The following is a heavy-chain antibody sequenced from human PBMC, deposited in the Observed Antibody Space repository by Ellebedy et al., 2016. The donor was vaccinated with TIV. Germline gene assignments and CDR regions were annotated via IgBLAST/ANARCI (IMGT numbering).Heavy chain of an antibody. V-gene: IGHV1-2*02. D-gene: IGHD4/OR15-4a*01. CDR2: INPDSGGT. CDR1: GYVFTAYY. J-gene: IGHJ6*02. Sequence: ASVKVSCKTSGYVFTAYYIHWVRQAPGQGLEWMGWINPDSGGTNFARKFQGRVTMTRDTSVNTVYMELTRLQSDDTAVYYCARVLRATSGMDVWGQGTTVIVS. CDR3: ARVLRATSGMDV.